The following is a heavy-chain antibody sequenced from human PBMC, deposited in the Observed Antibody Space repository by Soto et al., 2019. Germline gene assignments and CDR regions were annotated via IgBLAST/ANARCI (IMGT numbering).Heavy chain of an antibody. V-gene: IGHV3-30-3*01. J-gene: IGHJ4*02. Sequence: QVQLVESGGGVVQPGRSLRLSCAASGFTFSSYAMHWVRQAPGKGLEWVAVISYDGSNKYYADSVKGRFTISRDNSKNTLYLQMNSLRAEDTAVYYWARDSRRYSMIVVPRGFDYWGQGTLVTVSS. CDR1: GFTFSSYA. CDR3: ARDSRRYSMIVVPRGFDY. CDR2: ISYDGSNK. D-gene: IGHD3-22*01.